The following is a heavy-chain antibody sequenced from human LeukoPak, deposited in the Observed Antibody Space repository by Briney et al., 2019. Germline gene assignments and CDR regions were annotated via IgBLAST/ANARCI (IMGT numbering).Heavy chain of an antibody. CDR2: IKQDGSEK. CDR3: GREWAVDF. Sequence: GGSLRLSCAASGFTVSSNYMTWVRQAPGKGLECVAIIKQDGSEKYYVNSVKGRFTISRDNAKNSLYLQMNSLRVEDTAVYYCGREWAVDFWGQGTLVTVSS. V-gene: IGHV3-7*01. CDR1: GFTVSSNY. J-gene: IGHJ4*02.